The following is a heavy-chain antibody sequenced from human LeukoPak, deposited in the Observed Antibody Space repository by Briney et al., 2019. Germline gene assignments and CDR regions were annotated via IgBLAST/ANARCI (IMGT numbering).Heavy chain of an antibody. Sequence: GGSLRLSCAASGFTFSSTWMHWVRQPPGKGLVWVARITSDGSSTTYAESVKGRFTISRDNAKNTLYLQMNSLRDEDRAVYYCARDWYHGIDYWGQGTLVTVSS. CDR3: ARDWYHGIDY. CDR1: GFTFSSTW. V-gene: IGHV3-74*03. J-gene: IGHJ4*02. CDR2: ITSDGSST. D-gene: IGHD2-2*01.